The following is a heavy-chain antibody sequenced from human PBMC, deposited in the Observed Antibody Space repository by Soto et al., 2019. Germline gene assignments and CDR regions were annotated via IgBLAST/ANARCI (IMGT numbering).Heavy chain of an antibody. D-gene: IGHD3-10*01. Sequence: SETLSLTCTVSGASINTHYWSWIRQPPGKGLEWIGQVFYSGSTNYNPSLKSRVTISIDTSTKQFSLKLTSVTAADTAVYYCARSFMVLVDFFDYCGQRTLVTVSS. CDR1: GASINTHY. CDR2: VFYSGST. J-gene: IGHJ4*02. V-gene: IGHV4-59*11. CDR3: ARSFMVLVDFFDY.